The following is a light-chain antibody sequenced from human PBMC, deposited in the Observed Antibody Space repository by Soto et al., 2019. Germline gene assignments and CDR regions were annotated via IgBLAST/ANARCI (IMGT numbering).Light chain of an antibody. CDR2: YDS. J-gene: IGLJ2*01. CDR3: QVWDSSSDHLV. V-gene: IGLV3-21*04. Sequence: SYELTQPPSVSVAPGKTARITCGGNNIGSKSVHWYQQKPGQAPVLVIYYDSDRPSGIPERFSGSNSGNTATLTISRVEAGDEADYYCQVWDSSSDHLVFGGGTKPTFL. CDR1: NIGSKS.